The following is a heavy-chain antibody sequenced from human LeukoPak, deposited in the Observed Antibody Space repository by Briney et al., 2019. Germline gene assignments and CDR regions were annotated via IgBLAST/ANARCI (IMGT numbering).Heavy chain of an antibody. D-gene: IGHD7-27*01. CDR1: GGSFSGYY. CDR2: INHSGST. CDR3: AGGRRLGPQDY. Sequence: PSETLSLTCAVYGGSFSGYYWSWIRQPPGKGLEWIGEINHSGSTNYNPSLKSRVTISVDTSKNQFSLKLSSVTAADTAVYYCAGGRRLGPQDYWGQGTLVTVSS. V-gene: IGHV4-34*01. J-gene: IGHJ4*02.